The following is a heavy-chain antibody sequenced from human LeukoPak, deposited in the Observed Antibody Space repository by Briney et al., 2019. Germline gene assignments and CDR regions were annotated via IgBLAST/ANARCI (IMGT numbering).Heavy chain of an antibody. CDR2: IKQDGSEK. J-gene: IGHJ3*02. V-gene: IGHV3-7*01. Sequence: GGSLRLSCAASGFTFSSYWMSWVRQAPGKGLEWVANIKQDGSEKYYVDSVKGRFAISRENAKNSLYLQMNSLRGEDTALYYCAWSSRGAFDIWGQGTMVTVSS. CDR1: GFTFSSYW. D-gene: IGHD6-25*01. CDR3: AWSSRGAFDI.